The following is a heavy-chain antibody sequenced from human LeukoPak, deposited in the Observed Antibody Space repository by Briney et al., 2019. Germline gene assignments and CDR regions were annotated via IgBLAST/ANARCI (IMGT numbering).Heavy chain of an antibody. J-gene: IGHJ4*02. D-gene: IGHD3-10*01. CDR1: GYTFTSYG. V-gene: IGHV1-69*13. CDR2: IIPIFGTA. Sequence: ASVKVSCKASGYTFTSYGISWVRQAPGQGLEWMGGIIPIFGTANYAQKFQGRVTITADESTSTAYMELSSLRSEDTAVYYCARENYGSGSYSTDYWGQGTLVTVSS. CDR3: ARENYGSGSYSTDY.